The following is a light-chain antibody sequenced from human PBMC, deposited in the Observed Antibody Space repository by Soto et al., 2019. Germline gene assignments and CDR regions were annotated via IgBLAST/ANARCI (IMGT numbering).Light chain of an antibody. CDR1: QSVSTN. V-gene: IGKV3-11*01. J-gene: IGKJ5*01. CDR2: DAS. Sequence: EIVLTQSPGTLSLSPGERATLSCRAIQSVSTNLAWYQQKPGQAPRLLIYDASNRATGIPARFSGSGSGTDFTLTISSLEPEDFAVYYCQQRSNWPPLISFGQGTRLEIK. CDR3: QQRSNWPPLIS.